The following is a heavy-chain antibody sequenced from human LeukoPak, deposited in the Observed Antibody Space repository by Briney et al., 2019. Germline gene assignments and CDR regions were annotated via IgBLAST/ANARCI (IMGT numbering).Heavy chain of an antibody. CDR2: FDPEDGET. CDR3: ATAKYSSGWYGAFDI. V-gene: IGHV1-24*01. J-gene: IGHJ3*02. CDR1: GYTLTELS. Sequence: ASVKVSCKVSGYTLTELSMHWVRQAPGKGLEWMGGFDPEDGETIYAQKLQGRVTMTEDTSTDTAYMELSSLRSEDAAVYYCATAKYSSGWYGAFDIWGQGTMVTVSS. D-gene: IGHD6-19*01.